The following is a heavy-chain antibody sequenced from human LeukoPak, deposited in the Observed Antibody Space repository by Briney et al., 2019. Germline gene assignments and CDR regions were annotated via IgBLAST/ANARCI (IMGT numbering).Heavy chain of an antibody. J-gene: IGHJ4*02. V-gene: IGHV4-59*08. D-gene: IGHD3-10*01. CDR2: TYYSGST. CDR3: ATPTFYYDSGDYYFHY. Sequence: SETLSLTCTVSGGSISSYYWSWIRQPPGKGLEWIGHTYYSGSTNYNPSLKSRVTISVDTSKNQFSLRLSSVTAADTAVYYCATPTFYYDSGDYYFHYWGQGTLVTVSS. CDR1: GGSISSYY.